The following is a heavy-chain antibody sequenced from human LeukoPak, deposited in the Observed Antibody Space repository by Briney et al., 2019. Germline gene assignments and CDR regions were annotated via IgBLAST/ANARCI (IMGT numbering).Heavy chain of an antibody. CDR3: ASADFYGSGSYYSGSCDY. Sequence: PGGSLRLSCAASGFTFSSYAMIWVRQAPGKGLEWVSGISGGGGSTYNADSVKGRFTISRDNSKNTLYLEMNSLRNEDTAVYYCASADFYGSGSYYSGSCDYWGQGTLVTVSS. CDR1: GFTFSSYA. V-gene: IGHV3-23*01. CDR2: ISGGGGST. J-gene: IGHJ4*02. D-gene: IGHD3-10*01.